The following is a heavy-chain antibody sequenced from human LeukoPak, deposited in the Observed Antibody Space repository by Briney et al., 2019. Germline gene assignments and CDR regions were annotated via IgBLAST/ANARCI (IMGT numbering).Heavy chain of an antibody. CDR3: ARGYCSSTSCLRSAYYMDV. V-gene: IGHV4-34*01. J-gene: IGHJ6*03. CDR2: INHSGST. Sequence: SETLSLTCAVYGGSFSGYYWSWIRQPPGKGLEWIGEINHSGSTNYNPSLKSRVTISVDTSKNQFSLKLSSVTAADTAVYYCARGYCSSTSCLRSAYYMDVWGKGTTVTVSS. CDR1: GGSFSGYY. D-gene: IGHD2-2*01.